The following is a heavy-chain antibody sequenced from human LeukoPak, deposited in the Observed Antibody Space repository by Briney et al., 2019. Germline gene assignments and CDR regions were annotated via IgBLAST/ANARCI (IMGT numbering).Heavy chain of an antibody. J-gene: IGHJ4*02. V-gene: IGHV3-23*01. CDR2: ISGSGGST. D-gene: IGHD5-18*01. CDR3: AKVVDTAMVTRSYYFDY. Sequence: PGGSLRLSCAASGFTFSSYAMSWVRQAPGKGLEWVSAISGSGGSTYYADSVKGRFTISRDNSKNTLYLQMNSLRAEDTAVYYCAKVVDTAMVTRSYYFDYWGQGTLVTVSS. CDR1: GFTFSSYA.